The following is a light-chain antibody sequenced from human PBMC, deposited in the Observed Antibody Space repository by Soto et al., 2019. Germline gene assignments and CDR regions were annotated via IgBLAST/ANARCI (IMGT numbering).Light chain of an antibody. V-gene: IGKV4-1*01. CDR2: WAS. CDR3: QQYYTTLS. J-gene: IGKJ4*01. CDR1: QSVLYNSDNKNY. Sequence: DIVMTQSPDSLAVSLGERATINCKSSQSVLYNSDNKNYVAWYQQKAGQPPELLIYWASTRASGVPDRFSDRGSGADITLTSNNLQAEDVAVYYCQQYYTTLSFGGGTKVEIK.